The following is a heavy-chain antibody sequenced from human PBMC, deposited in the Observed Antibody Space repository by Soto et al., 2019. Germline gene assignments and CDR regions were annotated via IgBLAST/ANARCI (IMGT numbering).Heavy chain of an antibody. CDR2: IIPIFGTA. V-gene: IGHV1-69*13. J-gene: IGHJ6*02. D-gene: IGHD1-26*01. CDR3: AILHGSPPRYYGMDV. CDR1: GGTFSSYA. Sequence: GASVKVSCKASGGTFSSYAISWVRQAPGRGLEWMGGIIPIFGTANYAQKFQGRVTITADESTSTAYMELSSLRSEDTAVYYCAILHGSPPRYYGMDVWGQGTTVTVSS.